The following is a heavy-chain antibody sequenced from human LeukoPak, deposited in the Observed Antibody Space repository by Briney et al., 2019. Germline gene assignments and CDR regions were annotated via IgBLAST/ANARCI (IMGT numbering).Heavy chain of an antibody. CDR1: GFTFSTYA. J-gene: IGHJ4*02. CDR3: AKRGMTTIKEGFDY. Sequence: GGSLRLSRAASGFTFSTYAMSWVRQAPGKGLEWVSAISGSGGSTYYADSVKGRFTISRDNSKNTLYLQMNSLRAEDTALYYCAKRGMTTIKEGFDYWGQGTLVTVSS. D-gene: IGHD5-24*01. CDR2: ISGSGGST. V-gene: IGHV3-23*01.